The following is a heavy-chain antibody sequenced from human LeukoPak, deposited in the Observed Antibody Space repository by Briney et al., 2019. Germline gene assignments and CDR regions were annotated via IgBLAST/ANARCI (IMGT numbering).Heavy chain of an antibody. CDR2: IYYSGST. D-gene: IGHD2-2*01. V-gene: IGHV4-59*01. J-gene: IGHJ4*02. CDR3: ARRYCSSTSCHFDY. Sequence: SETLSLTCTVSGGSISSYYRSWIRQPPGKGLEWIGYIYYSGSTNYNPSLKSRVTISVDTSKNQFSLKLSSVTAADTAVYYCARRYCSSTSCHFDYWGQGTLVTVSS. CDR1: GGSISSYY.